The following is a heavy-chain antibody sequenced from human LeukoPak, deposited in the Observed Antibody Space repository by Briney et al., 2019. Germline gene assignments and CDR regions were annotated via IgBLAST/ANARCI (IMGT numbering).Heavy chain of an antibody. CDR2: IYHSGST. J-gene: IGHJ6*03. CDR1: GGSFSGYY. CDR3: ARTSTGTKASTYYYYMDV. D-gene: IGHD1-7*01. Sequence: SETLSLTCAVYGGSFSGYYWSWIRQPPGKGLEWIGSIYHSGSTYYNPSLKSRVTISVGTSKNQFSLKLSSVTAADTAVYYCARTSTGTKASTYYYYMDVWGKGTTVTVSS. V-gene: IGHV4-34*01.